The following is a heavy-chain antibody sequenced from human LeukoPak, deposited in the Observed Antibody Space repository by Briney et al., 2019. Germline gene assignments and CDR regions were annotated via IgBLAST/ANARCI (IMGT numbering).Heavy chain of an antibody. Sequence: SETLSLTCAVSGYSISSGYYWGWIRQPPGKGLQWIGSIYHSGSTYYNPSLKSRVTISVDTSKNQFSPKLSSVTAADTAVYYCARRYDSGSGYYTFDYWGQGTLVTVSS. CDR2: IYHSGST. V-gene: IGHV4-38-2*01. J-gene: IGHJ4*02. D-gene: IGHD3-22*01. CDR1: GYSISSGYY. CDR3: ARRYDSGSGYYTFDY.